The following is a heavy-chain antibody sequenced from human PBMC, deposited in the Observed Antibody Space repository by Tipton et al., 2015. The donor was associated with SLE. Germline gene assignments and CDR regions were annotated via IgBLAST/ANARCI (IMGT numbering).Heavy chain of an antibody. Sequence: LRLSCAASGFTFDDYGMSWIRQPPGKGLEWIGEINHSGSTNYNPSLKSRVTISVDTSKNQFSLRLTSVTAADTAVYYCARSPWGSWAFDIWGQGTVVTVSS. V-gene: IGHV4-34*01. CDR2: INHSGST. D-gene: IGHD7-27*01. J-gene: IGHJ3*02. CDR3: ARSPWGSWAFDI. CDR1: GFTFDDYG.